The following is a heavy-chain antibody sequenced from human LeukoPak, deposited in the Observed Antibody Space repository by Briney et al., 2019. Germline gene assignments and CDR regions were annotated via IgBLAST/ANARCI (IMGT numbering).Heavy chain of an antibody. J-gene: IGHJ5*02. D-gene: IGHD2-21*01. Sequence: PGGSLRLSCAASGFSFSSYGMHWVRQAPGKGLEWVAVISYDGSNKYHADSVKGRFTISRDNSKNTLYLQMNSLRVEDTAVYYCAEGGIPDDPWGQGTLVTVSS. CDR2: ISYDGSNK. V-gene: IGHV3-30*18. CDR3: AEGGIPDDP. CDR1: GFSFSSYG.